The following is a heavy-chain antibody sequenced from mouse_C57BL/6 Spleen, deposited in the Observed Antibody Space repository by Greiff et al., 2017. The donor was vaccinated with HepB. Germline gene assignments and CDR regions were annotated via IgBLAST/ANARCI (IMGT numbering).Heavy chain of an antibody. Sequence: VQLQQSGAELVRPGASVKLSCTASGFNIKDDYMHWVKQRPEQGLEWIGWIDPENGDTEYASKFQGKATITADTSSNTAYLQLSSLTSEDTAVYYCTTDAGKGFAYWGQGTLVTVSA. J-gene: IGHJ3*01. CDR1: GFNIKDDY. CDR3: TTDAGKGFAY. V-gene: IGHV14-4*01. CDR2: IDPENGDT.